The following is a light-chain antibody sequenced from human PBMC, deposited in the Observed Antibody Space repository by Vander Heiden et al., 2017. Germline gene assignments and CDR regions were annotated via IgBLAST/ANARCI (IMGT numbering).Light chain of an antibody. CDR2: GAS. CDR1: RSVSSSY. Sequence: EIVLTQSPGTPSLSPGERATLSCRASRSVSSSYLTWYQQKPGQAPKLLIYGASSRATGIPDRFSGSGSGTDFTLTISRLEPEDFAVYYCQQYGSSAWTFGQGTKVEIK. J-gene: IGKJ1*01. CDR3: QQYGSSAWT. V-gene: IGKV3-20*01.